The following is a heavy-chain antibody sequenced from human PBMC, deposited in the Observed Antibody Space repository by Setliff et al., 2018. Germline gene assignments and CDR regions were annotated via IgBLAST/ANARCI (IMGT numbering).Heavy chain of an antibody. J-gene: IGHJ5*02. CDR1: GYSISSGNY. D-gene: IGHD2-15*01. Sequence: PSETLSLTCVVSGYSISSGNYWGWIRQPPGKGLEWIGSIDYSGNTYYNPSLKSRVAMSVDTSKNQFSLELSSVTAADTAVYYCATHCGGGSCYSGVAWFDPWGQGTLVTVSS. CDR2: IDYSGNT. CDR3: ATHCGGGSCYSGVAWFDP. V-gene: IGHV4-38-2*01.